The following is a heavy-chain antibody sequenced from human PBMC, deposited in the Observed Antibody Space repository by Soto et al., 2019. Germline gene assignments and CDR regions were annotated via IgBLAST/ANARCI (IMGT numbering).Heavy chain of an antibody. CDR3: ARGLIRGTRGAFDI. D-gene: IGHD2-21*01. J-gene: IGHJ3*02. CDR1: RGTFSSYA. V-gene: IGHV1-69*13. Sequence: GASVKVSCKASRGTFSSYAISWVRQSPGQGLEWMGGIIPIFGTANYAQKFQGRVTITADESTSTAYMELSSLRSEDTAVYYCARGLIRGTRGAFDIWGQGTMVTVSS. CDR2: IIPIFGTA.